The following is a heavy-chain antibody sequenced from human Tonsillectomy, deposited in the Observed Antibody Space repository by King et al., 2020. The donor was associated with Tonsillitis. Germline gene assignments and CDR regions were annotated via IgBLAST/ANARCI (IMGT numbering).Heavy chain of an antibody. CDR3: ARDRGECGVVAATKNY. CDR1: GFTFSSFA. CDR2: ISYDGSNK. Sequence: VQLVESGGGVVQPGRSLRLSCAASGFTFSSFAMDWVRQAPGKGLEWVAFISYDGSNKYYADSVKGRFTISRDNSKNTLYLQMNSLRAEDTAMYYCARDRGECGVVAATKNYWGQGTLVTVSS. V-gene: IGHV3-30-3*01. J-gene: IGHJ4*02. D-gene: IGHD2-15*01.